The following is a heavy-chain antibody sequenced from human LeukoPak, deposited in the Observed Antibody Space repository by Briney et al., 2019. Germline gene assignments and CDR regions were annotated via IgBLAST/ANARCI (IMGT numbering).Heavy chain of an antibody. J-gene: IGHJ5*02. V-gene: IGHV4-34*01. CDR2: INHSGST. D-gene: IGHD4-17*01. Sequence: SETLSLTCAVYGGSFSGYYWSWIRQPPGKGLEWIGEINHSGSTNYNPSLKSRVTISVDTSKNQFSLKLSSVTAADTAVYYCARITSYYYYGDPRRRFDPWGQGTLVTVSS. CDR3: ARITSYYYYGDPRRRFDP. CDR1: GGSFSGYY.